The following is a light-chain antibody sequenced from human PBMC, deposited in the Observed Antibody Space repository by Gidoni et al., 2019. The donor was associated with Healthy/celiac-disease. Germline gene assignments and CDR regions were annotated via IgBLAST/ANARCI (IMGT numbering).Light chain of an antibody. CDR1: SLRSYY. J-gene: IGLJ2*01. Sequence: SSELTQDPAVSVALGQTVRITCQGDSLRSYYASWYQQKPGQAPVLVIYGKNNRPSGIPDRFSGSSSGNTASLTITGAQAEDEADYYCNSRDSSGNHPVVFGGGTKLTV. V-gene: IGLV3-19*01. CDR2: GKN. CDR3: NSRDSSGNHPVV.